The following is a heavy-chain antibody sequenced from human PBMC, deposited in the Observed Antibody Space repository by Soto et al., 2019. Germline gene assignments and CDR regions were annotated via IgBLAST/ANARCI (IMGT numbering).Heavy chain of an antibody. D-gene: IGHD3-22*01. CDR1: GGTFSSYA. CDR3: ARKGYDSSSYAYYYYGMDV. CDR2: IIPIFGTA. J-gene: IGHJ6*02. V-gene: IGHV1-69*01. Sequence: QVQLVQSGAEVKKPGSSVKVSCKASGGTFSSYAISWVRQAPGQGLEWMGGIIPIFGTANYAQKFQGRVTITADESTSTAYMELSSLRSKDTAVYYCARKGYDSSSYAYYYYGMDVWGQGTTVTVSS.